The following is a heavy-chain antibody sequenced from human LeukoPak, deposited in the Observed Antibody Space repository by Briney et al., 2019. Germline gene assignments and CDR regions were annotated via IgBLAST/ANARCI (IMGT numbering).Heavy chain of an antibody. Sequence: GGSLRLSCAASGFTVSSNYMSWVRQAPGKGLEWVSVIYSGGSTYYADSVKGRFTISRDNSKNTLYLQMNSLRAEDTAVYYCAIPTSSSWSLDYWGQGTLVTVSS. CDR1: GFTVSSNY. D-gene: IGHD6-13*01. J-gene: IGHJ4*02. CDR3: AIPTSSSWSLDY. CDR2: IYSGGST. V-gene: IGHV3-53*01.